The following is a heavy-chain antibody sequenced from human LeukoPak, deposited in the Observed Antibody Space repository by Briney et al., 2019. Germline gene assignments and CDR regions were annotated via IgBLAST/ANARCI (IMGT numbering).Heavy chain of an antibody. CDR3: ARPHYYYGSGSYSVTNYYFDY. V-gene: IGHV5-51*01. J-gene: IGHJ4*02. CDR1: GYSFTSYW. CDR2: IYPGDSDT. D-gene: IGHD3-10*01. Sequence: GESLKISCKGSGYSFTSYWIGWVRQMPGRGLEWMGIIYPGDSDTRYSPSFQGQVTISADKSISTAYLQWSSLKASDTAMYYCARPHYYYGSGSYSVTNYYFDYWGQGTLVTVSS.